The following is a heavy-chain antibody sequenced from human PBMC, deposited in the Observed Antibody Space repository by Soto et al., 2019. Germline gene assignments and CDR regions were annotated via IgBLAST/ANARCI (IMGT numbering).Heavy chain of an antibody. CDR3: ASWVGAMIN. CDR1: GLTFSTYS. J-gene: IGHJ4*02. V-gene: IGHV3-48*01. CDR2: ISRTSDAI. Sequence: EVQLVESGGGLVQPGGSLRLSCAASGLTFSTYSMNWVRQAPGKGLEWVSYISRTSDAIYYADSVNGRFTISRDNDKNSLYLQMNSLKADDTSVYYCASWVGAMINWGQGTLVTVSS. D-gene: IGHD3-16*01.